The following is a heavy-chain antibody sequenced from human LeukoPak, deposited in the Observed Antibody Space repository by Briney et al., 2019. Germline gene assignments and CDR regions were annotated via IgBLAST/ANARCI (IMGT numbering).Heavy chain of an antibody. J-gene: IGHJ4*02. CDR1: GGSFSGYY. D-gene: IGHD2/OR15-2a*01. CDR2: INNSGRT. CDR3: ARGLFLYNLTNSYFDY. Sequence: SETLSLTCAVYGGSFSGYYWSWIRQPPGEGLEWFGEINNSGRTNYNPSLKSRDTVSVDTHKNHFSLTLSSVSAAHPSVFFCARGLFLYNLTNSYFDYWEKGTLVTVSS. V-gene: IGHV4-34*01.